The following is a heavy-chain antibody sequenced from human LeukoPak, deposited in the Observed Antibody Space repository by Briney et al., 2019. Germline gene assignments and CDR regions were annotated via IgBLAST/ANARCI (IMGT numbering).Heavy chain of an antibody. CDR1: GYTFTSYG. J-gene: IGHJ5*02. D-gene: IGHD3-22*01. V-gene: IGHV1-18*01. CDR3: ARSLTRGYYYDSSGYYNWFDP. CDR2: ISAYNGNT. Sequence: ASVKVSCKASGYTFTSYGISWVRQAPGQGLEWMGWISAYNGNTNYAQKLQGRVTMTTDTFTSTAYMELRSLRSDDTAVYYCARSLTRGYYYDSSGYYNWFDPWGQGTLVTVSS.